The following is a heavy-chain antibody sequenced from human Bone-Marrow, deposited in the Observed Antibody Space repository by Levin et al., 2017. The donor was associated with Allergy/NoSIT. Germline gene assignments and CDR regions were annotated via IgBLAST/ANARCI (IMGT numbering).Heavy chain of an antibody. CDR1: GFTFSSYA. Sequence: GESLKISCAASGFTFSSYAMSWVRQAPGKGLEWVSAISGSGGSTYYADSVKGRFTISRDNSKNTLYLQMNSLRAEDTAVYYCAKVPRTMVYYFDYWGQGTLVTVSS. D-gene: IGHD4/OR15-4a*01. CDR2: ISGSGGST. CDR3: AKVPRTMVYYFDY. J-gene: IGHJ4*02. V-gene: IGHV3-23*01.